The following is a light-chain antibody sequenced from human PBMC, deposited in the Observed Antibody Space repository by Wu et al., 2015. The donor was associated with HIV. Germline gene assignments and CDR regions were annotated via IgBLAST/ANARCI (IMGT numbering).Light chain of an antibody. V-gene: IGKV1-39*01. CDR1: QSIRNR. CDR3: QQSYSIPYS. J-gene: IGKJ2*03. Sequence: VGDRVTITCRASQSIRNRLNWYQQIPGKSPKLLIYTASSLQSGVPPRFSGSGSGTDFTLTIASLQPEDFATYYCQQSYSIPYSFGQGTKLEIK. CDR2: TAS.